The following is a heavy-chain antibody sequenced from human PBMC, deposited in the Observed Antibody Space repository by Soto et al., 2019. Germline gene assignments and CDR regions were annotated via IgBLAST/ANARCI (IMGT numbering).Heavy chain of an antibody. CDR1: GFTFSSYW. CDR2: IESDGSST. J-gene: IGHJ1*01. Sequence: EVQLVESGGGLVQPGGSLRLSCAASGFTFSSYWMYWVRQAPGKGLVWVSRIESDGSSTSYAESVKGRFTISRDNAKNTLYLQMNSLRAEDTAVYYCARDLYLQYWGQGTLVTVSS. CDR3: ARDLYLQY. V-gene: IGHV3-74*01.